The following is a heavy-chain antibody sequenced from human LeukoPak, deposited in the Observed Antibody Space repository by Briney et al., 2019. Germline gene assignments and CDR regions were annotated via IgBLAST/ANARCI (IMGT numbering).Heavy chain of an antibody. J-gene: IGHJ4*02. Sequence: GGSLRLSCAASGFTFSNHAMTWVRQAPGKGLEWVSVISSSGASTYYADSVKGRFTISRDNSKSTLYIQMNSLRAEDTAVYYCARAKPKNMVRGLIMRRESRYYFDYWGQGTLVTVSS. D-gene: IGHD3-10*01. CDR3: ARAKPKNMVRGLIMRRESRYYFDY. CDR2: ISSSGAST. CDR1: GFTFSNHA. V-gene: IGHV3-23*01.